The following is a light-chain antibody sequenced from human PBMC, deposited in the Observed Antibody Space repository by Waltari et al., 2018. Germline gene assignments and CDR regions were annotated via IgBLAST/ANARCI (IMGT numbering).Light chain of an antibody. CDR2: WAS. CDR3: QQYYGTPPT. V-gene: IGKV4-1*01. Sequence: DIVMTQSPDSLAVSLGERATINCKSSQSVFYSSNNKNFLAWYQQKPGPPPKLLIYWASIRESGVPDRFSGSGSGTDFTLTISSLQAEDVAVYYCQQYYGTPPTFGQGTKVEVK. J-gene: IGKJ1*01. CDR1: QSVFYSSNNKNF.